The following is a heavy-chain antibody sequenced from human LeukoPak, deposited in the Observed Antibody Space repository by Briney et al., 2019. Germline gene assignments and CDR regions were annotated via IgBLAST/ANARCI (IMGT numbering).Heavy chain of an antibody. V-gene: IGHV4-59*01. CDR2: IYYSGST. CDR1: GGSISSYY. D-gene: IGHD3-3*01. Sequence: PSETLSLTCTVSGGSISSYYWSRLRQPPGKGLEWIGYIYYSGSTNYNPSLKSRVTISVDTSKNQFSLKLSSVTAADTAVYYCARAGGLYDFWSGYYYVYWGQGTLVTVS. CDR3: ARAGGLYDFWSGYYYVY. J-gene: IGHJ4*02.